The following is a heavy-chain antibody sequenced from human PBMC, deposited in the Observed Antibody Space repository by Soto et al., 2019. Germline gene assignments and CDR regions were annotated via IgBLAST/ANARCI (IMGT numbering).Heavy chain of an antibody. D-gene: IGHD2-21*02. CDR2: IYHSGST. CDR1: GYSLSSGYY. Sequence: SETLSLTCAVSGYSLSSGYYWGWIRHPPGKGLEWIGSIYHSGSTYYNPSLKSRVTISVDTSKNQFSLKLSSVTAADTAVYYCARLLGEPYCGGDCYDNWFDPWGQGTLVTVSS. CDR3: ARLLGEPYCGGDCYDNWFDP. V-gene: IGHV4-38-2*01. J-gene: IGHJ5*02.